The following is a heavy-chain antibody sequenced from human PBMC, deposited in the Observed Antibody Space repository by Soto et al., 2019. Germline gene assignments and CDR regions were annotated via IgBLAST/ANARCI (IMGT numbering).Heavy chain of an antibody. Sequence: PSETLSLTCTVSGGSISSYYWSWIRQPPGKGLEWIGYIYYSGSTNYNPSLKSRVTISVDTSKNQFSLKLSSVTAADTAVYYCARDSSGWYSHDAFAIWGQGTMVT. J-gene: IGHJ3*02. CDR1: GGSISSYY. CDR3: ARDSSGWYSHDAFAI. V-gene: IGHV4-59*01. CDR2: IYYSGST. D-gene: IGHD6-19*01.